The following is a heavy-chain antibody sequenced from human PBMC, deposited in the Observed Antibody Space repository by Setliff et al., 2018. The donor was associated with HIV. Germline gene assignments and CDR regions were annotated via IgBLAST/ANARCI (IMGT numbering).Heavy chain of an antibody. CDR1: GCSFTSYG. CDR3: ATRIRDGHRGYGYFDF. J-gene: IGHJ4*02. V-gene: IGHV1-18*01. D-gene: IGHD5-12*01. CDR2: ISPYSRIT. Sequence: GASVKVSCKASGCSFTSYGIGWVRQAPGQGLEWIGWISPYSRITNYAPKFRDRVTMTTETSTNTAYLEVRSLSSDDTAVYYCATRIRDGHRGYGYFDFWAREPWSPSPQ.